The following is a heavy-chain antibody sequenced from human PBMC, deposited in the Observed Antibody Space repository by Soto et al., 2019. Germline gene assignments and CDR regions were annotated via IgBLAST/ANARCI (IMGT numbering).Heavy chain of an antibody. Sequence: PSETLSLTCAVYGGSFSDHYWSWIRQSPGKGLEWIGEINHGGRTNYNPSLESRASLLVDTSKNQFSLSLGSLTAADTAVYFCARGRGGYSYGGLDSWGQGTLVTVSS. J-gene: IGHJ4*02. V-gene: IGHV4-34*01. CDR3: ARGRGGYSYGGLDS. CDR1: GGSFSDHY. CDR2: INHGGRT. D-gene: IGHD5-18*01.